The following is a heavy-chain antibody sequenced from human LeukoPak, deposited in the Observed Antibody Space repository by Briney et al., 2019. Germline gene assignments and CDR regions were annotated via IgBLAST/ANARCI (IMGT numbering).Heavy chain of an antibody. J-gene: IGHJ6*02. V-gene: IGHV3-23*01. D-gene: IGHD3-10*01. Sequence: GGSLRLSCAASGFTFSSYAMTWVRQAPDKGLEWVSAISGSDGSTYYADSVKGRFTISRDDSQNTLYLQMNSLSAEDTAVYYCAKEYGSGSYLYYYYGMDVWGQGTTVTVSS. CDR1: GFTFSSYA. CDR3: AKEYGSGSYLYYYYGMDV. CDR2: ISGSDGST.